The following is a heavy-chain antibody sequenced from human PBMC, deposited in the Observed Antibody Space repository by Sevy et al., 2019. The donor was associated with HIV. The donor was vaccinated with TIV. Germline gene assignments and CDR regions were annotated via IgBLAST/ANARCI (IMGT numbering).Heavy chain of an antibody. V-gene: IGHV4-31*03. CDR2: INYSGST. CDR1: DAAIGSGGYY. Sequence: SETLSLTCTVSDAAIGSGGYYWSWIRQHPGKGLEWIAYINYSGSTYYNPSLKSRLSVSLDTTKNQFSLKLSSVTAADTAVYYCARDNRYGDYGLDVWGLGTTVTVSS. D-gene: IGHD4-17*01. J-gene: IGHJ6*02. CDR3: ARDNRYGDYGLDV.